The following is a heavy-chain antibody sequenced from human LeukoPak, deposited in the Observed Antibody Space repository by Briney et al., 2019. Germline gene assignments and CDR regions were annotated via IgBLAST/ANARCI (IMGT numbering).Heavy chain of an antibody. Sequence: GGSLGLSCAASGFTFSSYWMSWVRQAPGKGLEWVANIKQDGSEKYYVDSVKGRFTISRDNSKNTLYLQMNSLRAEDTAVYYCAKSLAKQTHDAFDIWGQGTMVTVSS. V-gene: IGHV3-7*03. CDR2: IKQDGSEK. D-gene: IGHD1/OR15-1a*01. CDR1: GFTFSSYW. J-gene: IGHJ3*02. CDR3: AKSLAKQTHDAFDI.